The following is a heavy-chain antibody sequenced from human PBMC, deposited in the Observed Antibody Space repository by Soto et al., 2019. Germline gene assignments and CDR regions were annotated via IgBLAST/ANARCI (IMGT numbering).Heavy chain of an antibody. V-gene: IGHV1-3*01. Sequence: QVQLVQSGAEVKKPGASVKVSCKASGYTFTSYSMHWVRQAPGQRLEWMGWINAGNGNTKYSQKFQGRVTITRDTSASTAYMELSSLRSEDTAVYYCARGEFLSYDDYWGLGTLVTVSS. D-gene: IGHD3-16*01. CDR1: GYTFTSYS. CDR2: INAGNGNT. J-gene: IGHJ4*02. CDR3: ARGEFLSYDDY.